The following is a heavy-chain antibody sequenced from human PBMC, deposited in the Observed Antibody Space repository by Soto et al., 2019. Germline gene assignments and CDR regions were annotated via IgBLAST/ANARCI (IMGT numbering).Heavy chain of an antibody. CDR1: GYTFTSYA. D-gene: IGHD3-22*01. Sequence: ASVKVSCKASGYTFTSYAMHWVRQAPGQRLEWMGWINAGNGNTKYSQKFQGRVTITRDTSASTAYMELSSLRSEDTAVYYCARDRSYYDSSFDPWGQGTLVTSP. CDR2: INAGNGNT. V-gene: IGHV1-3*01. CDR3: ARDRSYYDSSFDP. J-gene: IGHJ5*02.